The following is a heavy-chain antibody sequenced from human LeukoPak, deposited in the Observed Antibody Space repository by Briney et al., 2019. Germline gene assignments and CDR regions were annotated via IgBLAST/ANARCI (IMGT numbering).Heavy chain of an antibody. D-gene: IGHD2-21*02. Sequence: SETLSLTCTVSGGSISSSSYYWGWIRQPPGKGLEWIGSIYYSGSTYYNPSLKSRVTISVDTSKNQFSLKLSSVTAADTAVYYCARQIVVVTAVDYWGQGTLVTVSS. CDR3: ARQIVVVTAVDY. J-gene: IGHJ4*02. CDR1: GGSISSSSYY. V-gene: IGHV4-39*01. CDR2: IYYSGST.